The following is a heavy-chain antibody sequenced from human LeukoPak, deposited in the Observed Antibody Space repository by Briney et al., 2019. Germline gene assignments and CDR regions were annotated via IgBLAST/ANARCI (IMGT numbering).Heavy chain of an antibody. V-gene: IGHV3-23*01. CDR1: GFTFSSYA. Sequence: PGGSLRLSCAASGFTFSSYAMSWVRQAPGKGLEWVSAISGSSGSTYYADSVKGRFTISRDNSKNTLYLQMNSLRAEDTAVYHCAKSPGYFDRFDYWGQGTLVTVSS. J-gene: IGHJ4*02. CDR3: AKSPGYFDRFDY. D-gene: IGHD3-9*01. CDR2: ISGSSGST.